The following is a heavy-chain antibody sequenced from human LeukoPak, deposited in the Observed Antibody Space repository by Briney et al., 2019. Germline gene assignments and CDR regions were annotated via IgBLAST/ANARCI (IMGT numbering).Heavy chain of an antibody. J-gene: IGHJ4*02. CDR3: ARDQGIAAASVGYFDY. CDR2: IYYSGST. D-gene: IGHD6-13*01. Sequence: SETLSLTCTVSGGSISSYYWSWIRQPLGKGLEWIGYIYYSGSTNYNPSLKSRVTISVDTSKNQFSLKLSSVTAADTAVYYCARDQGIAAASVGYFDYWGQGTLVTVSS. CDR1: GGSISSYY. V-gene: IGHV4-59*01.